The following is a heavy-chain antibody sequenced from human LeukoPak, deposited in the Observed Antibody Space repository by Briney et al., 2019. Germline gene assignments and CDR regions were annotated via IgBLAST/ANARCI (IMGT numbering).Heavy chain of an antibody. CDR3: VRVEDSGYDYRGRFDP. V-gene: IGHV4-39*07. J-gene: IGHJ5*02. Sequence: SETLSLTCTVSGGSISSSDYYWAWIRQSPGKGLEWIGSVLYSGIAYYKPSLKRRVTISVDTSKNQFSLKLSSVTAADTAVYYCVRVEDSGYDYRGRFDPWGQGTLVTVSS. D-gene: IGHD5-12*01. CDR2: VLYSGIA. CDR1: GGSISSSDYY.